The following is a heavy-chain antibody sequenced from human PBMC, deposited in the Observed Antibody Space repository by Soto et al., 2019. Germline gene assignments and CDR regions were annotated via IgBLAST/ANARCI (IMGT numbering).Heavy chain of an antibody. J-gene: IGHJ4*02. CDR3: AWDNSGRFRTDH. Sequence: EVQLVESGGGLVKPGDSLRLSCVVSGLKFSDAWMNWVRQAPGKGLEWVGGIKSEGGGEKKDYATSVKAIFAISRDDSRDALYLQMNSLKTEDTAVYYCAWDNSGRFRTDHWGQGTLVTVSS. CDR2: IKSEGGGEKK. D-gene: IGHD1-26*01. V-gene: IGHV3-15*07. CDR1: GLKFSDAW.